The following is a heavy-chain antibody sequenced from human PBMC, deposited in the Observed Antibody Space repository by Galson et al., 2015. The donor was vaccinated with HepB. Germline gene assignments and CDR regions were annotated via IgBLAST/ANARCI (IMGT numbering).Heavy chain of an antibody. Sequence: SLRLSCAASGFTFSSYSMNWVRQAPGKGLEWVSYISSSSSTIYYADSVKGRFTISRDNAKNSLYLQMSSLRAEDTAVYYCARGRLAVAGGDNWFDPWGQGTLVTVPS. J-gene: IGHJ5*02. CDR2: ISSSSSTI. D-gene: IGHD6-19*01. V-gene: IGHV3-48*01. CDR1: GFTFSSYS. CDR3: ARGRLAVAGGDNWFDP.